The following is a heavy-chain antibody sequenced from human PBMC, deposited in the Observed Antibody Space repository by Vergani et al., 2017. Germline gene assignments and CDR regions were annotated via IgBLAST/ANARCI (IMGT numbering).Heavy chain of an antibody. CDR2: IYPGDSDT. J-gene: IGHJ4*02. D-gene: IGHD1-20*01. V-gene: IGHV5-51*01. CDR3: ARLEYNWNENGAYYFDY. CDR1: GYSFTSYW. Sequence: EVQLVQSGAEVKKPGESLKISCKGSGYSFTSYWIGWVRQLPGKGLEWMGSIYPGDSDTRYSPSFQGQVTISADKSISTAYLQWSSLKASDTAMYYCARLEYNWNENGAYYFDYWGQGTLVTVSS.